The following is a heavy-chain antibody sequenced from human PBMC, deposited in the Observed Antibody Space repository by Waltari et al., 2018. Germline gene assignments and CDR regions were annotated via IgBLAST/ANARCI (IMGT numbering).Heavy chain of an antibody. CDR3: ARVWGDACSGGSCDFDY. D-gene: IGHD2-15*01. J-gene: IGHJ4*02. V-gene: IGHV1-2*06. CDR2: INPNSGGT. CDR1: GYTFTGYY. Sequence: QVQLVQSGAEVKKPGASVKVSCKASGYTFTGYYMHWVRQAPGQGLEWMGRINPNSGGTNYAQKCQARVTMTRDTSISTAYMELSRLRSDDTAVYYCARVWGDACSGGSCDFDYWGQGTLVTVSS.